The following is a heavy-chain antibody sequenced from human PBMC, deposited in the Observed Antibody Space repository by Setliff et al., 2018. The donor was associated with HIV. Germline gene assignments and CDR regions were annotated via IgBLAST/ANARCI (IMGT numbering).Heavy chain of an antibody. D-gene: IGHD3-10*01. Sequence: ASVKVSCKASGYTFTSYAMHWVRQAPGQRLEWMGWINAGNGNTKYSQKFQGRVTITRDTSASTAYMELSRLRSEDTAVYYCARGYGSGSYYRPMGFDPWGQGTLVTVSS. J-gene: IGHJ5*02. V-gene: IGHV1-3*01. CDR1: GYTFTSYA. CDR2: INAGNGNT. CDR3: ARGYGSGSYYRPMGFDP.